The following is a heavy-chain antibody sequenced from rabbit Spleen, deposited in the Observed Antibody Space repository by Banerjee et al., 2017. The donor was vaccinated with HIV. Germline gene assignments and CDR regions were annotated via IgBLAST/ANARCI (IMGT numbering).Heavy chain of an antibody. V-gene: IGHV1S45*01. CDR3: ARDLTDAIGWNFNL. Sequence: QEQLVESGGGLVQPGGSLKLSCTASGFTLSSYYMNWVRQAPGKGLEWIACINTATGKAVYASWAKGRFTISRTSSTTVTLQMTSLTVADTATYFCARDLTDAIGWNFNLWGPGTLVTVS. D-gene: IGHD1-1*01. CDR2: INTATGKA. CDR1: GFTLSSYYM. J-gene: IGHJ4*01.